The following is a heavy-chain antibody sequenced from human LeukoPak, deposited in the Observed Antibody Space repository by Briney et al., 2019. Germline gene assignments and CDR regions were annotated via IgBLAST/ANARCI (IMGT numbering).Heavy chain of an antibody. D-gene: IGHD6-13*01. CDR3: ARVAAAGVPAWFDP. Sequence: PETLSLTCTVSGGSISSYYWSWIRQPPGKGLEWIGYIYYSGSTNYNPSLKSRVTISVDTSKNQFSLKLSSVTAADTAVYYCARVAAAGVPAWFDPWGQGTLVTVSS. J-gene: IGHJ5*02. CDR2: IYYSGST. CDR1: GGSISSYY. V-gene: IGHV4-59*01.